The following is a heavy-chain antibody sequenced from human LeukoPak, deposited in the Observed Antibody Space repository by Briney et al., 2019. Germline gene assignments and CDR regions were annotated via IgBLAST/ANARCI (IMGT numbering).Heavy chain of an antibody. J-gene: IGHJ3*02. Sequence: ASVKVSCKTSGYTFTGSYMHWVRQAPGQGLEWMGWINHNSGGTKYAQKFQGRVTMTRDTSITTAYMDLSRLRSDDTAVYYCARVNGYGSGSYPKTDDAFDIWGQGTMVTVSS. V-gene: IGHV1-2*02. CDR1: GYTFTGSY. CDR2: INHNSGGT. CDR3: ARVNGYGSGSYPKTDDAFDI. D-gene: IGHD3-10*01.